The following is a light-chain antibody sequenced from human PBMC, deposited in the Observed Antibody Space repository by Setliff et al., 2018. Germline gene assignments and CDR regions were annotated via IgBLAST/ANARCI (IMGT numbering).Light chain of an antibody. CDR3: MSYITIRTYG. Sequence: QSALTQPASVSGSPGQSITISCAGTSSDVGAYSHVSWYQQYPGKAPKLMISEVSNRPSGVSYRFSGSKSGNTASLTISGLQAEDEADYYCMSYITIRTYGFGTGTKVTVL. V-gene: IGLV2-14*01. CDR2: EVS. CDR1: SSDVGAYSH. J-gene: IGLJ1*01.